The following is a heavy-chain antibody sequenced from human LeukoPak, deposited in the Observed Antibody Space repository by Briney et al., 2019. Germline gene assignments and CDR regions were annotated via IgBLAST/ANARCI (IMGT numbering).Heavy chain of an antibody. CDR3: AELGITMIGGV. CDR1: GFTFSSYS. D-gene: IGHD3-10*02. J-gene: IGHJ6*04. V-gene: IGHV3-21*01. Sequence: GGSLRLSCAASGFTFSSYSMNWVRQAPGKGLEWVSSISSSSSYIYYADSVKGRFTISRDNAKNSLYLQMNSLRAEDTAVYYCAELGITMIGGVWGKGTTVTVSS. CDR2: ISSSSSYI.